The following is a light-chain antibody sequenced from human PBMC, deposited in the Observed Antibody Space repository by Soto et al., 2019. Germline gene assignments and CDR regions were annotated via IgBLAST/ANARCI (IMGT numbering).Light chain of an antibody. CDR2: LGS. J-gene: IGKJ2*01. CDR1: QSLLHSNGYNY. Sequence: DLVMTQSPLSLPVTPGEPASISCRSSQSLLHSNGYNYLDWYLQKPGQSPQLLIYLGSNRASGVPDRFSGSGSGTDFTLKISRVEAEDVGVYYCMQALQTPYTLGQGTTLEIK. V-gene: IGKV2-28*01. CDR3: MQALQTPYT.